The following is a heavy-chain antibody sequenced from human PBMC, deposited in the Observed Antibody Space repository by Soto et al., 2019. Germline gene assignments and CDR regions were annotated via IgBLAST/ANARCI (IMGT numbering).Heavy chain of an antibody. CDR3: ARGKTIQLWRKDYYYMDV. Sequence: SETLSLTCAVYGGSFSGYYWSWIRQPPGKELEWIGEINHSGSTNYNPSLKSRVTISVDTSKNQFSLKLSSVTAADTAVYYCARGKTIQLWRKDYYYMDVWGKGTTVTVSS. V-gene: IGHV4-34*01. CDR2: INHSGST. J-gene: IGHJ6*03. CDR1: GGSFSGYY. D-gene: IGHD5-18*01.